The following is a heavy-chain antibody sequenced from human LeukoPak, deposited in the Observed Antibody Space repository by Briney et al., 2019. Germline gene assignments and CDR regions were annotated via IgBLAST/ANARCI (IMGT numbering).Heavy chain of an antibody. CDR2: IHHSGRT. CDR1: GGSISSYY. J-gene: IGHJ5*02. V-gene: IGHV4-38-2*02. D-gene: IGHD3-3*01. Sequence: SETLSLTCTVSGGSISSYYWGWIRQPPGKGLEWIGSIHHSGRTYYNPSLKSRVTISVDPSKNQFSLKLSSVTAADTAVYYCARDHLANLASRLFDPWGQGTLVTVSS. CDR3: ARDHLANLASRLFDP.